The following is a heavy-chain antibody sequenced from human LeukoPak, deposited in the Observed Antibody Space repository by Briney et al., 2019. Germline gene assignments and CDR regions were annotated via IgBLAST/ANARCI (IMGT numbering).Heavy chain of an antibody. CDR3: AVDCGGDCYTSDY. CDR1: GGSFSGYY. CDR2: INHSGST. Sequence: PSETLSLTCAVYGGSFSGYYWSCIRQPPGKGLEWIGEINHSGSTNYNPSLKSRVTISVDTSKNQFSLKLSSVTAADTAVYYCAVDCGGDCYTSDYWGQGTPVTVSS. D-gene: IGHD2-21*02. J-gene: IGHJ4*02. V-gene: IGHV4-34*01.